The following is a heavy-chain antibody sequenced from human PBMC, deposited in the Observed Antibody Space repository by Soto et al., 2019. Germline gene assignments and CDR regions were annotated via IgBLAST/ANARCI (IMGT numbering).Heavy chain of an antibody. D-gene: IGHD1-26*01. CDR1: GYTFTGYY. Sequence: ASVKVSCKASGYTFTGYYMHWVRQAPGQGLEWMGWINPNSGGTNYAQKFQGWITMTRDTSISTAYMELSRLRSDDTAVYYCARLGGSYWGAFDIWGQGTMVTVSS. CDR3: ARLGGSYWGAFDI. J-gene: IGHJ3*02. V-gene: IGHV1-2*04. CDR2: INPNSGGT.